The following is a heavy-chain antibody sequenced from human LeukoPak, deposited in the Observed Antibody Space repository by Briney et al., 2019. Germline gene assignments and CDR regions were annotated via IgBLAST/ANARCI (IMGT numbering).Heavy chain of an antibody. CDR2: IWYDGSNK. CDR1: GFTFSHYG. D-gene: IGHD3-3*01. Sequence: PGRSLRLSCAASGFTFSHYGMHWVRQAPGKGLEWVAVIWYDGSNKHYADSVKGRFTISRDNSKNTLYLQMNSLRDEDTAVYYCARDLSADYWGQGTLVTVSS. CDR3: ARDLSADY. J-gene: IGHJ4*02. V-gene: IGHV3-33*01.